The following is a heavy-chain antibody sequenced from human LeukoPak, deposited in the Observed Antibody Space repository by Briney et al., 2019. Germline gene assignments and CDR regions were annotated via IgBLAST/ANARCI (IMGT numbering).Heavy chain of an antibody. CDR1: GFTFSSYW. J-gene: IGHJ3*02. CDR2: INSDGSST. V-gene: IGHV3-74*01. CDR3: ARALYNWNYGALGAFDI. D-gene: IGHD1-7*01. Sequence: GGSLRLSCAASGFTFSSYWMHWVRQAPGKGLVWVSRINSDGSSTSYADSVKGRFTISRDNAKNTLYLQMNSLRAEDTAVYYCARALYNWNYGALGAFDIRGQGTMVTVSS.